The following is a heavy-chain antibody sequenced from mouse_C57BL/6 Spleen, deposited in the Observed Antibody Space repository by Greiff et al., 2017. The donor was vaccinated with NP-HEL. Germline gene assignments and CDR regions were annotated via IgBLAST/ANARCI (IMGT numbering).Heavy chain of an antibody. CDR2: IWRGGST. CDR1: GFSLTSYG. Sequence: QVQLQQSGPGLVQPSQSLSITCTVSGFSLTSYGVHWVRQSPGKGLEWLGVIWRGGSTDYNAAFISRLSISKDNSKSQVFFKMNSLQADDTAIYYCARNPYGSSYRAMDYWGQGTSVTVSS. CDR3: ARNPYGSSYRAMDY. D-gene: IGHD1-1*01. V-gene: IGHV2-2*01. J-gene: IGHJ4*01.